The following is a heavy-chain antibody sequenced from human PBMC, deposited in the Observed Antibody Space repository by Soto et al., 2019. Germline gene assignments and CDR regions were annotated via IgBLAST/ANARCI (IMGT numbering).Heavy chain of an antibody. CDR1: GGSISSSSYY. J-gene: IGHJ4*02. Sequence: QLQLQESGPGLVKPSETLSLTCTVSGGSISSSSYYWGWIRQPPGQGLEWIGSFYYSGSTHYNPSPKSRVTIFVDTSKDQFSRKLSSVTAADTSIYYCARHWGVLPASTEFDYWGQGTLVTVSS. CDR3: ARHWGVLPASTEFDY. D-gene: IGHD2-2*01. V-gene: IGHV4-39*01. CDR2: FYYSGST.